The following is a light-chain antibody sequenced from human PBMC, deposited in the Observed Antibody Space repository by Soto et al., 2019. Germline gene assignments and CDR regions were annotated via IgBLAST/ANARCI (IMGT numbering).Light chain of an antibody. J-gene: IGLJ2*01. V-gene: IGLV2-14*01. Sequence: QSVLTQPASVSGSPGQSITIACTGTSSAIGGQNYVSWYQHHSGKAPKLMIYEVSNRPSGVSNRFSGSKSGNTASLSISGLQADDEADYYCSSYASSTTLDVLFGGGTKLTVL. CDR2: EVS. CDR3: SSYASSTTLDVL. CDR1: SSAIGGQNY.